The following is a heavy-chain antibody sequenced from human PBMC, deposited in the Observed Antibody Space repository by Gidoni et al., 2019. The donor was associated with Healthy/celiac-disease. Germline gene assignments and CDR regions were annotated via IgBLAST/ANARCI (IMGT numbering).Heavy chain of an antibody. Sequence: QVPLVQSGAEVKKPGSSVKVSCKASGGTFSRYTISWVRQAPGQGLEWMGRIIPILGIANYAQKFQGRVTITADKSTSTAYMELSSLRSEDTAVYYCASLYCSSTSCPWGEGDYWGQGTLVTVSS. D-gene: IGHD2-2*01. V-gene: IGHV1-69*02. CDR3: ASLYCSSTSCPWGEGDY. J-gene: IGHJ4*02. CDR2: IIPILGIA. CDR1: GGTFSRYT.